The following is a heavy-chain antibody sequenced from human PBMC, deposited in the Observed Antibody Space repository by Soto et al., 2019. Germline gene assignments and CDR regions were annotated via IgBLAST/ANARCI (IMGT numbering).Heavy chain of an antibody. V-gene: IGHV4-31*03. CDR3: ARVVAAAGTKIDY. Sequence: SETLSLTCTVSGGSSRSGGYYWSWIRQHPGKGLEWIGYIYYSGSTYYNPSLKSRVTISVDTSKNQFSLKLSSVTAADTAVYYCARVVAAAGTKIDYWGQGTLVTVSS. CDR2: IYYSGST. CDR1: GGSSRSGGYY. J-gene: IGHJ4*02. D-gene: IGHD6-13*01.